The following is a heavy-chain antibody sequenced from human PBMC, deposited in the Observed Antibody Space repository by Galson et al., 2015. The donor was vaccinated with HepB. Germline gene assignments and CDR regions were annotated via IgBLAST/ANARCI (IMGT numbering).Heavy chain of an antibody. J-gene: IGHJ4*02. CDR1: GYTFTSYA. CDR3: ARDLHCSGGSCYASRFDY. D-gene: IGHD2-15*01. V-gene: IGHV7-4-1*02. CDR2: INTNTGNP. Sequence: SVKVSCKASGYTFTSYAMNWVRQAPGQGLEWMGWINTNTGNPTYAQGFTGRFVFSLDTSVSTAYLQISSLKAEDTAVYYCARDLHCSGGSCYASRFDYWGQGTLVTVSS.